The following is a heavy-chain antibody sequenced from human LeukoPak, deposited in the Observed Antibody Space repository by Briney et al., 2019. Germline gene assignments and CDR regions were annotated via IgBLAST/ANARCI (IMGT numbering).Heavy chain of an antibody. V-gene: IGHV4-34*01. CDR2: IYYSGST. CDR3: ARIVSEWLSRAYYYYYYMDV. D-gene: IGHD3-3*01. Sequence: PSETLSLTCAVYGGSFSGYYWSWIRQPPGKGLEWIGSIYYSGSTYYNPSLKSRVTISVDTSKNQFSLKLSSVTAADTAVYYCARIVSEWLSRAYYYYYYMDVWGKGTTVTVSS. CDR1: GGSFSGYY. J-gene: IGHJ6*03.